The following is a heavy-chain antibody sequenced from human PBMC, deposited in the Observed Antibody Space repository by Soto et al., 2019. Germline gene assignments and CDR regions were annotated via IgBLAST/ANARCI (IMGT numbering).Heavy chain of an antibody. Sequence: EVQLVESGGGLVKPGGSLRLSCAASGFTFSSYSMNWVRQAPGKGLEWVSSISSSSSYIYYADSVKGRFTISRDNAKNSLYLQMNSLRAEDTAVYYCARDYYGSGSYSWFDPWGQGTLVTVSS. J-gene: IGHJ5*02. D-gene: IGHD3-10*01. V-gene: IGHV3-21*01. CDR1: GFTFSSYS. CDR2: ISSSSSYI. CDR3: ARDYYGSGSYSWFDP.